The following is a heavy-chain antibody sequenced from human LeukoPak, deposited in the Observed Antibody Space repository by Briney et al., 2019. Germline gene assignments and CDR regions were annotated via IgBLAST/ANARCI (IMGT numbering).Heavy chain of an antibody. J-gene: IGHJ4*02. D-gene: IGHD6-13*01. V-gene: IGHV1-8*01. CDR3: ASRRVGSSSPRSFDY. Sequence: ASVKVSCKASGYTFTSYDINWVRQATGQGLGWMGWMNPNSGNTGYAQKFQGRVTMTRNTSISTAYMELSSLRSEDTAVYYCASRRVGSSSPRSFDYWGQGTLVTVSS. CDR2: MNPNSGNT. CDR1: GYTFTSYD.